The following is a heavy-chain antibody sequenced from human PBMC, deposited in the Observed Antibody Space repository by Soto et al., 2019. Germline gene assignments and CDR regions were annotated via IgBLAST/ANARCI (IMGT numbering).Heavy chain of an antibody. CDR3: ARRSPYGDYYFDY. D-gene: IGHD4-17*01. V-gene: IGHV4-59*01. J-gene: IGHJ4*02. CDR2: IYYSGST. Sequence: SETLSLTCTVSGGSISSYYWSWIRQPPGKGLEWIGYIYYSGSTNYNPSLKSRVTISVDTSKNQFSLKLSSVTAADTAVYYCARRSPYGDYYFDYWGQGTLVTVS. CDR1: GGSISSYY.